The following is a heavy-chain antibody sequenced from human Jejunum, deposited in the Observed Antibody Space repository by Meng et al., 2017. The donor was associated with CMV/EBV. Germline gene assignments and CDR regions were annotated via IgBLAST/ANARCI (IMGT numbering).Heavy chain of an antibody. J-gene: IGHJ4*02. D-gene: IGHD2-2*01. Sequence: SSDGRSWVRQAPGKGLEWVSAISSSGKTAYYADSVKGRFTISRDNSKNTLYLHMSSLRAEDTAVYFCAKGGTLNVVVPDASWAIGYWGQGTLVTVSS. CDR1: SSDG. CDR2: ISSSGKTA. CDR3: AKGGTLNVVVPDASWAIGY. V-gene: IGHV3-23*01.